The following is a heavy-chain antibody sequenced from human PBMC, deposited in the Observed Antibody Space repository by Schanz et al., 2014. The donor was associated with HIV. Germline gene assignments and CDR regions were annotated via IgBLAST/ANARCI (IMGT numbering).Heavy chain of an antibody. CDR2: VYSGGSS. CDR3: ARAKWPPRSRHFDF. Sequence: QVQLQESGPGLVKPSETLSLTCNVSGDSISNYYWTWIRQPAGRGLEWIGRVYSGGSSNYNPSLRSRVPMSVDTSKNQFSLKLDSVTAADTAVYYCARAKWPPRSRHFDFWGQGNLVTVSS. CDR1: GDSISNYY. J-gene: IGHJ4*02. D-gene: IGHD6-13*01. V-gene: IGHV4-4*07.